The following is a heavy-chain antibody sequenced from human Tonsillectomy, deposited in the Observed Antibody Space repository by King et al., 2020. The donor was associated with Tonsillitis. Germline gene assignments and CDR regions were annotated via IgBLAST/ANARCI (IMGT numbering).Heavy chain of an antibody. V-gene: IGHV3-15*01. CDR2: IKSKSDGGTT. J-gene: IGHJ6*02. Sequence: VQLVESGGGWVKPGGSLRLSCAASGFTFSNAWMSWVRQAPGKGLEWVGRIKSKSDGGTTDYAAPVKGRFTTSRDDSKNTLYLQMNSLKTEDTAVYYCSTDGRDYGMDVWGQGTTVTVSS. CDR3: STDGRDYGMDV. D-gene: IGHD1-26*01. CDR1: GFTFSNAW.